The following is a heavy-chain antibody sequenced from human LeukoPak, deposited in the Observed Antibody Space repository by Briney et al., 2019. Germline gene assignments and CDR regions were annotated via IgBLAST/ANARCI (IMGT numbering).Heavy chain of an antibody. CDR2: IYYSGST. Sequence: SETLSLTCTVSGGSFSSGSYYWSWIRQPPGTGLEWIGYIYYSGSTNYNPSLKSRVTISVDTSKNQFSLKLSSVTAADTAVYYCASVLVLGAAAYFDYWGQGTLVTVSS. CDR1: GGSFSSGSYY. CDR3: ASVLVLGAAAYFDY. J-gene: IGHJ4*02. D-gene: IGHD2-2*01. V-gene: IGHV4-61*01.